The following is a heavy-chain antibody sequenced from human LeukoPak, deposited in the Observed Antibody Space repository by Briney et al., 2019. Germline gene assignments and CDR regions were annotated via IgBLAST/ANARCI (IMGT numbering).Heavy chain of an antibody. CDR1: GGSISSSSYY. CDR2: IYYSGST. Sequence: SETLSLTCTVSGGSISSSSYYWGWIRQPPGKGLEWIGSIYYSGSTYYNPSLKSRVTISVDTSKNQFSLKLSSVTAADTAVYYCVRQRGVGSWSFDYWGQGNLVTVSS. CDR3: VRQRGVGSWSFDY. D-gene: IGHD2-15*01. J-gene: IGHJ4*02. V-gene: IGHV4-39*01.